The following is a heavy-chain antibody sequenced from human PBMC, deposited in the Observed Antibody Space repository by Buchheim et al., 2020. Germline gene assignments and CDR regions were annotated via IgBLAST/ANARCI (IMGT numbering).Heavy chain of an antibody. CDR2: INPSGGST. J-gene: IGHJ6*02. V-gene: IGHV1-46*01. Sequence: QVQLVQSGAEVKKPGASVKVSCKASGYTFTSYYMHWVRQAPGQGLEWMGIINPSGGSTSYAQKFQGRVTMTRDTYTSTVYMQLSSLRSEYTAVYYCASQDIVVVVAAPTLGMDVWGQGTT. CDR3: ASQDIVVVVAAPTLGMDV. CDR1: GYTFTSYY. D-gene: IGHD2-15*01.